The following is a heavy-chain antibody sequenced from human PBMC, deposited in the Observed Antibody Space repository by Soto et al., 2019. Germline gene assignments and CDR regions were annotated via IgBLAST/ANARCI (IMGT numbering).Heavy chain of an antibody. V-gene: IGHV4-4*07. CDR3: ARTDRSVVHFDY. CDR2: IYTSGST. CDR1: GGSISSYY. J-gene: IGHJ4*02. Sequence: SETLSLTCTVSGGSISSYYWSWIRQPAGKGLEWIGRIYTSGSTNYNPSLKSRVTISVDTSKNRFSLRLTSVTAADTAVYYCARTDRSVVHFDYWGQGILVTVSS. D-gene: IGHD2-21*01.